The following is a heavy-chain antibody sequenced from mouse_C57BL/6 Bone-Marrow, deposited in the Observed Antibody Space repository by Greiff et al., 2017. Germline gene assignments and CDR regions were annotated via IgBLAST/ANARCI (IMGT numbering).Heavy chain of an antibody. CDR2: IDPGSGGT. Sequence: QVQLQQSGAELVRPGTSVKVSCTASGYAFTNYLIEWVKQRPGQGLEWIGVIDPGSGGTNYHAKFKGKATLTADTSSSTAYLQLSSLTSEDSAVYFCASALYYFAMYYWGQGTSVTVSS. V-gene: IGHV1-54*01. J-gene: IGHJ4*01. CDR3: ASALYYFAMYY. CDR1: GYAFTNYL.